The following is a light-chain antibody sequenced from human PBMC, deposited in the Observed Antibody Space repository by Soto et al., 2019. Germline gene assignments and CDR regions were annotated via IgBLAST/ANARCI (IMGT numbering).Light chain of an antibody. Sequence: QSALTQPASVSGSPGQSITISCTGTSSDVGDYNYVSWYQQHPAKAPKLLIFEVTNRPSGVSNRFSGSKSGNTASLTISGLQAEDEADYSCSSYTSSNTLVFGTGTKVTVL. CDR2: EVT. V-gene: IGLV2-14*01. CDR1: SSDVGDYNY. CDR3: SSYTSSNTLV. J-gene: IGLJ1*01.